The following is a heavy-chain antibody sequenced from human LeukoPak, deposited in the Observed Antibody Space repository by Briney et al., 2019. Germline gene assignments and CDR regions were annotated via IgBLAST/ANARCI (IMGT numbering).Heavy chain of an antibody. Sequence: GGTLRLSCAASGFTFSSYGMSWVRQAPGKGLEWVSSISSSSSYIYYADSVKGRFTISRDNAKNSLYLQMNSLRAEDTAVYYCARVNYYDSPVDYWGQGTLVTVSS. CDR1: GFTFSSYG. V-gene: IGHV3-21*01. J-gene: IGHJ4*02. CDR3: ARVNYYDSPVDY. D-gene: IGHD3-22*01. CDR2: ISSSSSYI.